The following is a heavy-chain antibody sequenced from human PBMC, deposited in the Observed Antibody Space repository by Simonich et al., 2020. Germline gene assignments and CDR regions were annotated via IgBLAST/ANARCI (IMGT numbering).Heavy chain of an antibody. V-gene: IGHV1-18*01. D-gene: IGHD2-15*01. CDR1: GYTFTSYG. CDR2: NTAYKCKQ. CDR3: ARASRGTWWYYYFDY. Sequence: QVQLVQSGAEVKKPGASVKVSCKASGYTFTSYGISWVRQAPGQGLEWMGGNTAYKCKQNYAQKLPGRVTMTTDTSTSTAYMELRSLRSDDTAVYYCARASRGTWWYYYFDYWGQGTLVTVSS. J-gene: IGHJ4*02.